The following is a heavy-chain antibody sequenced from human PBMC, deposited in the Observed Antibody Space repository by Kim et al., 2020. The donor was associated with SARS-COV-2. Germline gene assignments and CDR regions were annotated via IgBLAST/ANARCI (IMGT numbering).Heavy chain of an antibody. CDR1: GFTFIDHY. V-gene: IGHV3-72*01. CDR3: ARARYYYDSSGYYY. CDR2: TRNKANSYTT. D-gene: IGHD3-22*01. Sequence: GGSLRLSCAASGFTFIDHYMDWVRQAPGKGLEWVGRTRNKANSYTTEYAASVKGRFTISRDDSKNSLYLQMNSLKTEDTAVYYCARARYYYDSSGYYYWGQGTLVTVSS. J-gene: IGHJ4*02.